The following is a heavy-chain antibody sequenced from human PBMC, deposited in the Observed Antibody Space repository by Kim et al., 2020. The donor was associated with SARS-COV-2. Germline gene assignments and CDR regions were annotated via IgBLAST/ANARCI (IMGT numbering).Heavy chain of an antibody. CDR1: GGSFSGYY. J-gene: IGHJ6*02. CDR2: INHSGST. CDR3: ARGNRLYGDYAERDYYYGMDV. Sequence: SETLSLTCAVYGGSFSGYYWSWIRQPPGKGLEWIGEINHSGSTNYNPSLKSRVTISVDTSKNQFSLKLSSVTAADTAVYYCARGNRLYGDYAERDYYYGMDVWGQGTTVTVSS. V-gene: IGHV4-34*01. D-gene: IGHD4-17*01.